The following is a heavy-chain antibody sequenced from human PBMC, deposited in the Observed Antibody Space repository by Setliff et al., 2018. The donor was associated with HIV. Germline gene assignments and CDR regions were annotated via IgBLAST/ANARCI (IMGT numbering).Heavy chain of an antibody. D-gene: IGHD5-12*01. J-gene: IGHJ4*02. CDR3: ARSKRGYFSYCDY. Sequence: SETLSLTCTVSGVSISNATYYWSWVRQPAGKGLEWIGLIYASGTTSYNPSLKSRVTISIDTSENQCSLSLNSVSAADTAIYYCARSKRGYFSYCDYWAQGTLVTVSS. CDR1: GVSISNATYY. V-gene: IGHV4-61*02. CDR2: IYASGTT.